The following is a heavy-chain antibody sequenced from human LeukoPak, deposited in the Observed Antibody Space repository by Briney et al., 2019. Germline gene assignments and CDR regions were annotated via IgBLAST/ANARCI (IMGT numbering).Heavy chain of an antibody. J-gene: IGHJ4*02. D-gene: IGHD1-26*01. CDR2: IYYSGST. CDR1: GGSISSYY. CDR3: ARNRIVGALDY. Sequence: SETLSLTCTVSGGSISSYYWSWVRQPPGKGLEWIGYIYYSGSTNYNPSHESRMTISENTSKNQFSLKLSSVAAADTAVYYCARNRIVGALDYWGQGTLVTVSS. V-gene: IGHV4-59*01.